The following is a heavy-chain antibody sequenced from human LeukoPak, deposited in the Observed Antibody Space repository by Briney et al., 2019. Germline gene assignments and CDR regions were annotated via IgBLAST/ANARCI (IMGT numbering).Heavy chain of an antibody. CDR3: AGLPGPKTYYYDSSDLAIDY. V-gene: IGHV4-59*01. CDR2: IYYSGST. CDR1: GGSFSGYY. J-gene: IGHJ4*02. D-gene: IGHD3-22*01. Sequence: PSETLSLTCAVYGGSFSGYYWSWIRQPPGKGLEWVGYIYYSGSTNYNPSLKSRVTISVDTSKNQFSLKLSSVTAADTAVYYCAGLPGPKTYYYDSSDLAIDYWGQGTLVTVSS.